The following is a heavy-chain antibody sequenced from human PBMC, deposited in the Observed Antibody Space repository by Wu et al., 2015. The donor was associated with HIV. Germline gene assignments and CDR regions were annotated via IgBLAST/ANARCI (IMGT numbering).Heavy chain of an antibody. CDR3: ARDVGYGDPVAFDN. V-gene: IGHV1-18*01. D-gene: IGHD4-17*01. CDR2: ISAYNGNT. Sequence: QLVQSGTEVKKPGASVKVSCKASGYTFTNFGISWVRQAPGQGLEWMGWISAYNGNTNYAQKLQGRVTMTTDTSTNTAYMELRSLRSDDTALYYCARDVGYGDPVAFDNWAKGQWSPSLQ. CDR1: GYTFTNFG. J-gene: IGHJ3*02.